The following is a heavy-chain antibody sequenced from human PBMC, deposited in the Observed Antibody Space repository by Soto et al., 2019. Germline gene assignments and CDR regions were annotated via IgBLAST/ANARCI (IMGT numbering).Heavy chain of an antibody. CDR2: IGYDGSNK. CDR1: GFTFSFHA. D-gene: IGHD5-18*01. J-gene: IGHJ6*02. V-gene: IGHV3-30-3*01. CDR3: ARDLKVGIQLGAMDV. Sequence: GGSLRLSCAASGFTFSFHAMHWVRQAPGEGLEWVAVIGYDGSNKYYADSVKGRFSISRDNSKNTLYLQMNSLRAEDTALYYCARDLKVGIQLGAMDVWGQGTTVTVSS.